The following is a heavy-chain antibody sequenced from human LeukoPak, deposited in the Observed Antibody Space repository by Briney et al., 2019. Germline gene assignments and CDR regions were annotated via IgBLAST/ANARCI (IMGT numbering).Heavy chain of an antibody. CDR3: AEDRWQWPLDF. CDR2: VSYDGKNQ. J-gene: IGHJ4*02. CDR1: GFTFSDYG. Sequence: PGRCLRLSCAASGFTFSDYGMHWVRQAPGKGLEWVAVVSYDGKNQYYADSVKGRFTVSRDNSKNTLYLQMSSLRPEDTAMYYCAEDRWQWPLDFWGQGTLVTVSS. V-gene: IGHV3-30*18. D-gene: IGHD6-19*01.